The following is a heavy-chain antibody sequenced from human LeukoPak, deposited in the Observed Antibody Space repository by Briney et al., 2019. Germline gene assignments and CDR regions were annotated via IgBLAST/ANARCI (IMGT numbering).Heavy chain of an antibody. V-gene: IGHV4-30-2*01. CDR1: GGSLSSSGHW. Sequence: SETLSLTCTVSGGSLSSSGHWWVWIRQPPGKGLEWIGYIYHSGSTYYNPSLKSRVTISVDRSKNQFSLKLSSVTAADTAVYYCAILSPRGNWFDPWGQGTLVTVSS. CDR3: AILSPRGNWFDP. CDR2: IYHSGST. D-gene: IGHD3-10*01. J-gene: IGHJ5*02.